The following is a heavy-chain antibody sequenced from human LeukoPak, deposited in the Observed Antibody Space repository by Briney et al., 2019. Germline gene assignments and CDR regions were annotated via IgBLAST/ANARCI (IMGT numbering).Heavy chain of an antibody. Sequence: PGGSLRLSCAASGFTFSSYGMHWVRQAPGKGLEWVAVISYDGSNKYYADSVKGRFTISRDNSKNTLYLQMTSLRAEDTAVYYCAKAYSSSWYYFDYWGQGTLVTVSS. D-gene: IGHD6-13*01. V-gene: IGHV3-30*18. CDR3: AKAYSSSWYYFDY. CDR1: GFTFSSYG. J-gene: IGHJ4*02. CDR2: ISYDGSNK.